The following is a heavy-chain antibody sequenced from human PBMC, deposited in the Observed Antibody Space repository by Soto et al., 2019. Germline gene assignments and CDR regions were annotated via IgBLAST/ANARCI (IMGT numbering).Heavy chain of an antibody. Sequence: GGSLRLSCSVSGVTFSNYAMHWVRQAPGKGLEYVSAIRSDGGGTYYADSVKGRFTISRDNSKNTLYLQMSSLRAEDTAVYFCAGIDYSTSDGDWGQGTTVTVSS. V-gene: IGHV3-64*04. CDR3: AGIDYSTSDGD. CDR1: GVTFSNYA. D-gene: IGHD6-13*01. J-gene: IGHJ6*02. CDR2: IRSDGGGT.